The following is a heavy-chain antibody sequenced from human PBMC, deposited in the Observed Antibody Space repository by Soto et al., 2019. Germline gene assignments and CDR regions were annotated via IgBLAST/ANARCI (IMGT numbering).Heavy chain of an antibody. CDR3: ARVDRRTVDY. CDR2: ISGSGGST. CDR1: GFTFSSYA. Sequence: GGSLRLSCAASGFTFSSYAMSWVRQAPGKGLEWVSAISGSGGSTYYADSVKGRFTISRDNAKNSLYLQMNSLRAEDTAVYYCARVDRRTVDYWGQGTLVTVSS. V-gene: IGHV3-23*01. D-gene: IGHD2-2*03. J-gene: IGHJ4*02.